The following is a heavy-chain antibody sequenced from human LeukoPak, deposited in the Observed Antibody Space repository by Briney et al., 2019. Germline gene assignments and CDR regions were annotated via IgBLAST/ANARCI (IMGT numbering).Heavy chain of an antibody. J-gene: IGHJ4*02. V-gene: IGHV3-15*01. CDR2: IKTNSDGGAT. Sequence: PGGSLRLSCAASGFTFSKAWMSWVRQAPGKGLEWVGRIKTNSDGGATDYAAPVKGRFTISRDDSKDTAFLQMNSVKAEDTAVYYCAWGSGRSGWGLDNWGQGTLVTVSS. CDR3: AWGSGRSGWGLDN. D-gene: IGHD6-19*01. CDR1: GFTFSKAW.